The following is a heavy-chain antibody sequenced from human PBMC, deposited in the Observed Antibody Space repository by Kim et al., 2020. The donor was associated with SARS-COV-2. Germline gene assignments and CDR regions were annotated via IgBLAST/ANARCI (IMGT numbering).Heavy chain of an antibody. D-gene: IGHD3-10*01. CDR2: ISWNSGSI. CDR1: GFTFADYA. J-gene: IGHJ6*02. CDR3: AKDILGPYYYGSGSYYNPVYYYGMDV. Sequence: GGSLRLSCAASGFTFADYAMHWVRQAPGKGLEWVSGISWNSGSIGYADSVKGRFTISRDNAKNSLYLQMNSLRAEDTALYYCAKDILGPYYYGSGSYYNPVYYYGMDVWGQGATGSVSS. V-gene: IGHV3-9*01.